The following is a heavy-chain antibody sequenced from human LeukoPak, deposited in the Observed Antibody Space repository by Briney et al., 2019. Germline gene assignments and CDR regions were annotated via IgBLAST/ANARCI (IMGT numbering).Heavy chain of an antibody. D-gene: IGHD6-19*01. CDR2: INSDGSTT. CDR3: ARDPFRITVAGTSRE. J-gene: IGHJ4*02. CDR1: EFIFSNYW. V-gene: IGHV3-74*01. Sequence: GGSLRLSCAASEFIFSNYWMHWVRQAPGKGLVWVSRINSDGSTTSYADSVKGRFTISRDSAKNTLYLQMNSLRAEDTAVYYCARDPFRITVAGTSREWGQGTLVTVSS.